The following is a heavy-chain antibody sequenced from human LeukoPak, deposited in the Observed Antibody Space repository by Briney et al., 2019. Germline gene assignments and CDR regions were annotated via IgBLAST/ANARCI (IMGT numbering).Heavy chain of an antibody. CDR2: INHSGST. CDR1: GGSFSGYY. Sequence: PSETLSLTCAVYGGSFSGYYWSWIRQPPGKGLEWIGEINHSGSTNYNPSLKSRVTISVDTSKNQFSLKLSSVTAADTAVYYCARGGIAARWWYGDWGQGTLVTVSS. CDR3: ARGGIAARWWYGD. V-gene: IGHV4-34*01. D-gene: IGHD6-6*01. J-gene: IGHJ4*02.